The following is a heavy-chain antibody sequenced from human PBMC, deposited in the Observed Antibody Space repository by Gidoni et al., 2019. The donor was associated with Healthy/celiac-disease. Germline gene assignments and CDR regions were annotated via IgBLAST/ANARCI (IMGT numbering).Heavy chain of an antibody. CDR2: ISSSSSYI. D-gene: IGHD1-26*01. J-gene: IGHJ4*02. V-gene: IGHV3-21*01. Sequence: EVQLVESGGGLVKPGGSLRLSCAASGFTFSSYSMNWVRQAPGKGLEWVSSISSSSSYIYYADSVKGRFTISRDNAKNSLYLQMNSLRAEDTAVYYCARVASGSYVFDYWGQGTLVTVSS. CDR3: ARVASGSYVFDY. CDR1: GFTFSSYS.